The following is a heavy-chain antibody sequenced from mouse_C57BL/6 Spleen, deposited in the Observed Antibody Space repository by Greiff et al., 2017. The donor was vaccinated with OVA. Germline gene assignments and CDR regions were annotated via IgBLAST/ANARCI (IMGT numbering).Heavy chain of an antibody. CDR3: AREGSSYSWYFDV. D-gene: IGHD1-1*01. CDR1: GYAFSSSW. V-gene: IGHV1-82*01. CDR2: IYPGDGDT. J-gene: IGHJ1*03. Sequence: VKLMESGPELVKPGASVKISCKASGYAFSSSWMNWVKQRPGKGLEWIGRIYPGDGDTNYNGKFKGKATLTADKSSSTAYMQLSSLTSEDSAVDFCAREGSSYSWYFDVWGTGTTVTVSS.